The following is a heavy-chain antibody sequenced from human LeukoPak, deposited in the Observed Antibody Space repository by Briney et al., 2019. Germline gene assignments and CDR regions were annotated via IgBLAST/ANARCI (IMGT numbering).Heavy chain of an antibody. CDR1: GGSLSGYY. Sequence: SETLSLTCAVYGGSLSGYYWSWIRQPPGKGREWIGEINPRGSTNYNPYLKSRVTISVDTSKNQFSLKLSSVTAADTAVYYCARRRRSPNFDYWGQGTLVTVSS. V-gene: IGHV4-34*01. J-gene: IGHJ4*02. CDR3: ARRRRSPNFDY. D-gene: IGHD1-26*01. CDR2: INPRGST.